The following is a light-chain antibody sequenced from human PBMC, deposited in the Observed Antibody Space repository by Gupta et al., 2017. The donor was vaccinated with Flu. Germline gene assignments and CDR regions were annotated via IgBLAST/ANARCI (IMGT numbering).Light chain of an antibody. Sequence: TSSDIGGYNYVSWYQHHPGKSPKVMIYDVTNRPSGVSNRFSGSKSGNTAFLTISGLQAEDEADYYCCSLTSRDIWVFGGGTKLTVL. CDR1: SSDIGGYNY. CDR3: CSLTSRDIWV. V-gene: IGLV2-14*03. CDR2: DVT. J-gene: IGLJ3*02.